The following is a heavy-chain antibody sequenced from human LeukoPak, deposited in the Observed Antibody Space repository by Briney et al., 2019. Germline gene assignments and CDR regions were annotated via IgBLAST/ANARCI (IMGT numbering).Heavy chain of an antibody. D-gene: IGHD3-10*01. Sequence: GGSLRLSCAASGFTFSSYEMNWVRQAPGKGLEWVSYISSSGSTIYYADSVKGRFTISRDNAKNSLYLQMNSLRAEDTAVYFCARHYASGSYKGWFGPWGQGTLVTVSS. CDR1: GFTFSSYE. CDR3: ARHYASGSYKGWFGP. J-gene: IGHJ5*02. V-gene: IGHV3-48*03. CDR2: ISSSGSTI.